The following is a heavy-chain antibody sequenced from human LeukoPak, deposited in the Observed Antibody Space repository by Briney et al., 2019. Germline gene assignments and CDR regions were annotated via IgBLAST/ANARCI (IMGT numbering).Heavy chain of an antibody. J-gene: IGHJ4*02. Sequence: GGSLRLSCAASGFTFSSYSMNWVRQAPGKGLEWVSSISSSSSYIYYADSVKGRFTISRDNSKNTLYLQMNSLRAEDTAVYYCAKNGWYSSGWYDYWGQGTLVTVSS. CDR2: ISSSSSYI. CDR1: GFTFSSYS. V-gene: IGHV3-21*04. CDR3: AKNGWYSSGWYDY. D-gene: IGHD6-19*01.